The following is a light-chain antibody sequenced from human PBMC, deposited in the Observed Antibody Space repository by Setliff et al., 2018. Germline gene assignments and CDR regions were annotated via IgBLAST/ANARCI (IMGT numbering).Light chain of an antibody. J-gene: IGLJ1*01. CDR3: TSYTASFTYV. V-gene: IGLV2-14*01. Sequence: SGSPGQSITISCTGTSSDVGGYNYVSWYQQHPGKAPKLMIYEVSDRPSGVSNRFSGSKSGNTASLTISGLQAEDEADYYCTSYTASFTYVFGTGTKVTVL. CDR2: EVS. CDR1: SSDVGGYNY.